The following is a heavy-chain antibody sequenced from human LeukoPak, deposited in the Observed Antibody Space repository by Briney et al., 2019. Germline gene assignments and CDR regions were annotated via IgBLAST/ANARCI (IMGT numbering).Heavy chain of an antibody. CDR1: GFTFSSYE. CDR2: IRSKAYGGTT. Sequence: GGSLRLSCAASGFTFSSYEMNWVRQAPGKGLEWVGFIRSKAYGGTTEYAASVKGRFTISRDDSKSIAYLQMNSLKTEDTAVYYCTRDGPFRYSSSWYEYYYYYYMDVWGKGTTVTISS. V-gene: IGHV3-49*04. J-gene: IGHJ6*03. D-gene: IGHD6-13*01. CDR3: TRDGPFRYSSSWYEYYYYYYMDV.